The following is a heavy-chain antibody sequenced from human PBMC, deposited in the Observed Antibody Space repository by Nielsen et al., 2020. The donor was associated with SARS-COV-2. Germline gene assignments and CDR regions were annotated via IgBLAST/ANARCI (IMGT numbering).Heavy chain of an antibody. CDR1: GFSVSNNY. V-gene: IGHV3-53*01. CDR3: ARASGYCSGGTCYSEKLFDL. Sequence: GESLKISCAASGFSVSNNYMTWFRQAPGKGLEWVSLIYASGNTFDADSVRGRFTISRDNTTNTLYLQMNSRRAEDKAVYYCARASGYCSGGTCYSEKLFDLWGQGTLVTVSS. J-gene: IGHJ4*02. CDR2: IYASGNT. D-gene: IGHD2-15*01.